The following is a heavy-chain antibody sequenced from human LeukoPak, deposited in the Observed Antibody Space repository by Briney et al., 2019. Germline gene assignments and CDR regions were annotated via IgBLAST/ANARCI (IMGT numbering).Heavy chain of an antibody. CDR1: GGSMDYYY. J-gene: IGHJ4*02. V-gene: IGHV4-59*01. CDR2: VSWNGRT. CDR3: ARIPDISGWPFDY. Sequence: SETLSLTCTVSGGSMDYYYWTWIRQPPGKGLEWTGYVSWNGRTNYNPSLRSRLTISVDTSRGQFSLNLTSVTAADTAVYYCARIPDISGWPFDYWGQGALVTVSS. D-gene: IGHD6-19*01.